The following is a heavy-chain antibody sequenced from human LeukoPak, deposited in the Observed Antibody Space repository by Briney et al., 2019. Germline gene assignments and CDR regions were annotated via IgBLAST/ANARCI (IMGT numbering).Heavy chain of an antibody. CDR2: IYSDGST. J-gene: IGHJ4*02. CDR3: AKGPRAYYYGSGTYSKESYLDY. D-gene: IGHD3-10*01. Sequence: GGSLRLSCAAFAFTVSGNYMSWVRQAPGKGLEWVSEIYSDGSTYAATSLKGRFSISRDNSKTTLYLQMNSVRAEDTAVYYCAKGPRAYYYGSGTYSKESYLDYWGQGALVTVSS. CDR1: AFTVSGNY. V-gene: IGHV3-53*05.